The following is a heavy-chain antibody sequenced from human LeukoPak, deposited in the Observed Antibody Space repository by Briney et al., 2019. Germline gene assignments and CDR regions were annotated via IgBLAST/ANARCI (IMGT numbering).Heavy chain of an antibody. D-gene: IGHD6-19*01. J-gene: IGHJ4*02. V-gene: IGHV3-11*04. CDR2: ISSTGTTI. CDR1: GFTFSDYY. Sequence: GGSLRLSCAASGFTFSDYYMSWIRQAPGKWLEWVSYISSTGTTIYYADSVKGRFTISRDNAKNSLYLQMNSLRAEDTAVYYCARGQWLPKYYFDCWGQGTLVTVSS. CDR3: ARGQWLPKYYFDC.